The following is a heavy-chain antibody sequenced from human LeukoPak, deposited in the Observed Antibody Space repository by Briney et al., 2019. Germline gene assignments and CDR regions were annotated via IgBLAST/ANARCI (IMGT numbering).Heavy chain of an antibody. CDR2: IRFDGTNK. D-gene: IGHD6-13*01. Sequence: GGSLRLSCAASGFTFSSYGMHWVRQAPGKGLEWVAFIRFDGTNKYSADSVKSRFTISRANSKDTLYLQMNRLSAEDTDVYYCAKGTTRAGRWIEDFDYWGQGTLVTVSS. J-gene: IGHJ4*02. CDR1: GFTFSSYG. CDR3: AKGTTRAGRWIEDFDY. V-gene: IGHV3-30*02.